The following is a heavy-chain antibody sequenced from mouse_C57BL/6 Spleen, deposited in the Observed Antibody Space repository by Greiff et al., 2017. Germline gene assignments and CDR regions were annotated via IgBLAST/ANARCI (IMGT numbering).Heavy chain of an antibody. V-gene: IGHV1-53*01. CDR3: SSEGQLGGAMDY. CDR2: INPGNGGT. CDR1: GYTFTSYW. J-gene: IGHJ4*01. Sequence: QVQLQQPGTELVKPGASVKLSCKASGYTFTSYWMHWVKQRPGKGLEWIGNINPGNGGTNYNEKFKSKATLTVDKSSSTAYMQLSSLTSEDSEVDYYSSEGQLGGAMDYWGQGTSVTVSS. D-gene: IGHD3-2*01.